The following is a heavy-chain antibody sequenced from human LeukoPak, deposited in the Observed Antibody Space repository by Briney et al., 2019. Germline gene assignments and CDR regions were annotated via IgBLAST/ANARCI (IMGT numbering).Heavy chain of an antibody. V-gene: IGHV1-18*01. CDR1: GYTFASYG. J-gene: IGHJ4*02. Sequence: ASVKVCCKASGYTFASYGISWVRQAPGQGVEWMGWISATNGNTNYAQKLQGRVTMTTDTSTTTAYMELRGLRSDDTAVYYCARGVGVNCRPDYWGQGTLVTVSS. CDR2: ISATNGNT. D-gene: IGHD1-26*01. CDR3: ARGVGVNCRPDY.